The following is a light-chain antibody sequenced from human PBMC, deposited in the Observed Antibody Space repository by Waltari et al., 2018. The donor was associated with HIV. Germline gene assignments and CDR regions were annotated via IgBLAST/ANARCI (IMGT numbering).Light chain of an antibody. V-gene: IGLV1-40*01. CDR2: GNS. Sequence: QSVLTQPPSVSGAPGQRVTIPCTGSTPTIGAGSDVHWYQQLPGTAPKLLIYGNSNRPSGVPDRFSGSKSGTSASLAITGLQAEDEADYYCQSYDSSLSGSSVFGTGTKVTVL. CDR3: QSYDSSLSGSSV. CDR1: TPTIGAGSD. J-gene: IGLJ1*01.